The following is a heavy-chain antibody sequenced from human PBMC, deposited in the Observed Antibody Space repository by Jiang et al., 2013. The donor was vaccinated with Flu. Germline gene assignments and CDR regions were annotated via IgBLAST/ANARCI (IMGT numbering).Heavy chain of an antibody. D-gene: IGHD3-10*01. V-gene: IGHV3-53*01. CDR3: VRDRGVQGYGMDV. Sequence: VQLVESGGGLIQPGGSLRLSCAASGFTVSSNYMSWVRQAPGKGLEWVSLIYSGGRTYYADSVKGRFTISRDNSKNTLYLQMNSLRAEDTAVYYCVRDRGVQGYGMDVWGQGTTVTVSS. CDR1: GFTVSSNY. J-gene: IGHJ6*02. CDR2: IYSGGRT.